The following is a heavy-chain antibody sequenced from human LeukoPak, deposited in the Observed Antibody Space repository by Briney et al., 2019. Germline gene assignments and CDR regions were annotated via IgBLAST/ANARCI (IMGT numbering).Heavy chain of an antibody. Sequence: PGGSLRLSCAASGFTFSSYSMNWVRQAPGKGLEWVSSISSSSSYIYYADSVKGRFTISRDNAKNPLYLQMNSLRAEDTAVYYCATSVKYCSGGSCYSEAFDIWRQGTMVTVSS. CDR1: GFTFSSYS. CDR2: ISSSSSYI. V-gene: IGHV3-21*01. J-gene: IGHJ3*02. D-gene: IGHD2-15*01. CDR3: ATSVKYCSGGSCYSEAFDI.